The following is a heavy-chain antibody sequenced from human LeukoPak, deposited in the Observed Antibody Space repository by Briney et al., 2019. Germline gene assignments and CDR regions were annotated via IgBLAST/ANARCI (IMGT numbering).Heavy chain of an antibody. D-gene: IGHD2-21*01. CDR2: IKEDGSEK. CDR3: ARDRISAISRGWFDP. Sequence: PGGSLRLSCAASGFTFSNYAMSWVRQAPGKGLEWLANIKEDGSEKYYVDSVKGRFTISRDNAKNSLYLQMNSLRAEDAAVYYCARDRISAISRGWFDPWAREPWSPSPQ. J-gene: IGHJ5*02. CDR1: GFTFSNYA. V-gene: IGHV3-7*01.